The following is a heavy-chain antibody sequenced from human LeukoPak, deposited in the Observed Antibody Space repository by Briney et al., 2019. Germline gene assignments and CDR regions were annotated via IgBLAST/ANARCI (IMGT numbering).Heavy chain of an antibody. Sequence: SVKVSCKASGFTFTSSAMQWVRQARGQRLEWIGWIGVGSGNTNYAQKFQERVTITRDMSTSTAYMELSSLRSEDTAVYYCAANELNSGAAKKEDYWGQGTLVTVSS. CDR2: IGVGSGNT. CDR3: AANELNSGAAKKEDY. V-gene: IGHV1-58*02. CDR1: GFTFTSSA. J-gene: IGHJ4*02. D-gene: IGHD1-26*01.